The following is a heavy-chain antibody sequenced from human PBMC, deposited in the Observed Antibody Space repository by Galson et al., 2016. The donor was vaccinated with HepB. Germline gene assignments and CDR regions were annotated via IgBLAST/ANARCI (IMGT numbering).Heavy chain of an antibody. V-gene: IGHV3-7*01. CDR3: ARDGHSSSPDFDY. D-gene: IGHD6-6*01. J-gene: IGHJ4*02. CDR1: RFSFSSYW. Sequence: SLRLSCAASRFSFSSYWMYWLRQAPGKGLEWVANIEGDGSEQNYVASVKGRFTISRDNANNLLYLQMNYLRAEDTAVYYCARDGHSSSPDFDYWGQGSLSPSPQ. CDR2: IEGDGSEQ.